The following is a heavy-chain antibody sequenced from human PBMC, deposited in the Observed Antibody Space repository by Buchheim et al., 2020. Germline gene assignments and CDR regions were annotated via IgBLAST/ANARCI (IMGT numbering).Heavy chain of an antibody. CDR2: MNPNSGNP. Sequence: QVQLVQSGAEVKKPGASVKVSCKASGYTFTSYDINWVRQATGQGLEWMGWMNPNSGNPGYAQTFQGRVTMTRNTSISTASMELSSLRSEDTAVYYCARGHDFWSGYYSWDYYYGMDVWGQGTT. D-gene: IGHD3-3*01. V-gene: IGHV1-8*01. CDR3: ARGHDFWSGYYSWDYYYGMDV. J-gene: IGHJ6*02. CDR1: GYTFTSYD.